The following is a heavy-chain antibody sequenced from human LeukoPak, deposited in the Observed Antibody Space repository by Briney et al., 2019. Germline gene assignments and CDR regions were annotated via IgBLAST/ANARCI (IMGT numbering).Heavy chain of an antibody. V-gene: IGHV3-11*05. J-gene: IGHJ5*02. D-gene: IGHD1-26*01. CDR2: ISSSTYT. CDR3: ARDLGASQHLSWFGP. CDR1: GSTFSDYY. Sequence: PGESLKISCAASGSTFSDYYMSWIRQAPGKELERVSFISSSTYTNQADSVKGRFTISRDNAKNSMYLQMNSLRAEDTAVYYCARDLGASQHLSWFGPWGQGTLVTVSS.